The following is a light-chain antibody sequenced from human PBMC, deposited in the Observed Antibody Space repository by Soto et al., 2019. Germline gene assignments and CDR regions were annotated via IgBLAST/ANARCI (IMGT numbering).Light chain of an antibody. CDR2: GAS. CDR3: QQYNNWLWT. Sequence: EIVMTQSPATLSVSPGERATLSCRASQSVYSNLAWYQQKPGQAPRLLIYGASTRATGIPARFSGSGSGTEFTLTISSLQSEDFAVYYCQQYNNWLWTFGQGTKVEIK. CDR1: QSVYSN. V-gene: IGKV3-15*01. J-gene: IGKJ1*01.